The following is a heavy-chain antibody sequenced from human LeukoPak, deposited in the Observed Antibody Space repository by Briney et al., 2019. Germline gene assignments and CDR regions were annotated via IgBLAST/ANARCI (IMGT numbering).Heavy chain of an antibody. D-gene: IGHD3-3*01. CDR3: ARGRYDFWSGYDYYYMDV. CDR2: IIHILGTA. Sequence: VASVKVSCKASGGTFSSYAISWVRQAPGQGLEWMGGIIHILGTANYAQKFQGRVTITADKSTSTAYLELSSLRSEDTAVYYCARGRYDFWSGYDYYYMDVWGKGTPVTVSS. CDR1: GGTFSSYA. V-gene: IGHV1-69*06. J-gene: IGHJ6*03.